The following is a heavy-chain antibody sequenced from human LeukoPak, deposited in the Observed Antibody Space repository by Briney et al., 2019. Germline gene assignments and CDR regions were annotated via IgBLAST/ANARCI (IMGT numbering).Heavy chain of an antibody. Sequence: ASVKVSCKASGGTFSSYAISWVRQAPGQGLEWMGIINPSGGSTSYAQKFQGRVTMTRDTSTSTVYMELSSLRSEDTAVYYCARDTDFSIDYWGQGSLVTVSS. J-gene: IGHJ4*02. CDR1: GGTFSSYA. CDR2: INPSGGST. V-gene: IGHV1-46*01. CDR3: ARDTDFSIDY. D-gene: IGHD2/OR15-2a*01.